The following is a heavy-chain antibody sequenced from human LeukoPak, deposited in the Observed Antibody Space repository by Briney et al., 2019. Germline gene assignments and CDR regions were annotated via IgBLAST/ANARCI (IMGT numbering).Heavy chain of an antibody. V-gene: IGHV3-30*02. CDR1: GFTFSTYG. CDR3: ARGGRTTWHGMDV. D-gene: IGHD4-17*01. CDR2: IRNDGSNK. Sequence: GGSLTLSCEAAGFTFSTYGMDWVRQAPGQWLEWVAFIRNDGSNKNYADSVKGRVTIATDNSKNTLYLQMNSLRAEDTAVYYCARGGRTTWHGMDVWGQGTTVTVSS. J-gene: IGHJ6*02.